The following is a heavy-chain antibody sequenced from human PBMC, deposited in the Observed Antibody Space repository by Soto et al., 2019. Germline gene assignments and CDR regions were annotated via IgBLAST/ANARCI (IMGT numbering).Heavy chain of an antibody. CDR2: ISYGGGTT. CDR3: AKNPGYYYDSTGYHFDY. Sequence: PGGSLRLSCAASEFTFSNYAMSWVRQAPGKGLEWVSAISYGGGTTYYADSVKGRFTISRDNSKNTLYLQMNSQRAKDTAVYYCAKNPGYYYDSTGYHFDYWGQGT. D-gene: IGHD3-22*01. CDR1: EFTFSNYA. V-gene: IGHV3-23*01. J-gene: IGHJ4*02.